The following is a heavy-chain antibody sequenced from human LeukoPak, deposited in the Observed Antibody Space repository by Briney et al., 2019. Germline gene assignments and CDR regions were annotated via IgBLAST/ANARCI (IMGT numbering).Heavy chain of an antibody. V-gene: IGHV1-2*04. Sequence: ASVKVSCKASGYTFTSYGISWVRQAPGQGLEWMGWINPNSGGTNYAQKFQGWVTMTRDTSISTAYMELSRLRSDDTAVYYCARDRDYDILTGPLNGIDVWGQGTTVTVSS. D-gene: IGHD3-9*01. CDR2: INPNSGGT. CDR3: ARDRDYDILTGPLNGIDV. CDR1: GYTFTSYG. J-gene: IGHJ6*02.